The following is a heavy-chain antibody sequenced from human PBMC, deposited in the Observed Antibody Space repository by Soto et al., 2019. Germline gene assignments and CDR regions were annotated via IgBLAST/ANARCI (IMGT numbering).Heavy chain of an antibody. Sequence: EVQLVESGGGLVQPGGSLRLSCAASGLTVSSNYMSWVRQAPGKGLEWVSIIYSGGSTYYADSVKGRFIISRDNSKNTLNLQMNSLRAEDTAVYYCATDSGSSGVKYWGLGTLVTVAS. CDR2: IYSGGST. V-gene: IGHV3-66*01. CDR1: GLTVSSNY. CDR3: ATDSGSSGVKY. J-gene: IGHJ4*02. D-gene: IGHD6-6*01.